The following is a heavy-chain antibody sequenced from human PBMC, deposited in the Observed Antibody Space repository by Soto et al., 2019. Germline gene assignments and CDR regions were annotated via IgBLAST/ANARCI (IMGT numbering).Heavy chain of an antibody. V-gene: IGHV4-4*07. CDR1: RASIYTYS. D-gene: IGHD1-26*01. Sequence: SETLSLTCTVSRASIYTYSWTWIRQPAGKGLQWIGHIYSSGSANYSPSLKSRVSMSVDSSKIQISLKLSSVTAADTAVYYCAPLVGAIDYWGQGTLVTVFS. CDR3: APLVGAIDY. J-gene: IGHJ4*02. CDR2: IYSSGSA.